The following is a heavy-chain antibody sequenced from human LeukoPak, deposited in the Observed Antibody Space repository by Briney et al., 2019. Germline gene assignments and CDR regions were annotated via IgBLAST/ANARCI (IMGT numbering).Heavy chain of an antibody. CDR1: GFSLLTRGMC. D-gene: IGHD4-17*01. J-gene: IGHJ4*02. CDR3: ARISAYGDYYFDY. Sequence: SGPTLLNPTPTLTLTCTFSGFSLLTRGMCVGWIRHPPGKALEWLSLIDWDDDKYYSTSLKTRLTISKDTFKNQVVLTMTNMDPVDTATYYCARISAYGDYYFDYWGQGTLVTVSS. CDR2: IDWDDDK. V-gene: IGHV2-70*01.